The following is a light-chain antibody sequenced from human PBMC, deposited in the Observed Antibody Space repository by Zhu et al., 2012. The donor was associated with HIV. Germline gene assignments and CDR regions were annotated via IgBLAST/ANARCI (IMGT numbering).Light chain of an antibody. CDR2: DAS. CDR1: QSIGSY. J-gene: IGKJ4*01. V-gene: IGKV3-11*01. CDR3: QQRSSNWFT. Sequence: IVLTQSPPTLSLSPGERATLSCRASQSIGSYLAWYQQRPGQVPRLLMYDASIRATGISARFSGSGSGTDFTLTISSLEPEDFAVYYCQQRSSNWFTFGGGTKVEIK.